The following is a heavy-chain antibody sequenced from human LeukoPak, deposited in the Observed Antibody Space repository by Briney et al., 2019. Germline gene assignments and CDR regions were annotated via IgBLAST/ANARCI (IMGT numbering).Heavy chain of an antibody. CDR3: ARHVQDTAMVTPLYYFDY. V-gene: IGHV4-59*08. D-gene: IGHD5-18*01. CDR2: IYYSGST. J-gene: IGHJ4*02. CDR1: GDSISSYY. Sequence: SETLSLTCTVSGDSISSYYWSWIRQPPGKGLEWIGYIYYSGSTNYNPSLKSRVTISVDTSKDQFSLKLSSVTAADTAVYYCARHVQDTAMVTPLYYFDYWGQGTLVTVSS.